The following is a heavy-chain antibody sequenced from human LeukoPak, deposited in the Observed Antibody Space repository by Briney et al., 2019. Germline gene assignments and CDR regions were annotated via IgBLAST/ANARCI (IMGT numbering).Heavy chain of an antibody. CDR2: IYYSGST. D-gene: IGHD6-19*01. V-gene: IGHV4-39*01. CDR1: GGSISSSSYY. J-gene: IGHJ4*02. Sequence: SETLSLTYTVSGGSISSSSYYWGWIRQPPGKGLEWIGSIYYSGSTYYNPSLKSRVTISVDTSKNQFSLELTSVTAADTAVYYCARLLAVAGFFDYWGQGTLVTVSS. CDR3: ARLLAVAGFFDY.